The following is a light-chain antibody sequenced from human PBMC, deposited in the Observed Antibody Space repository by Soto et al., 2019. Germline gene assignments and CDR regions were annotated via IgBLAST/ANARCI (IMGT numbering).Light chain of an antibody. J-gene: IGKJ1*01. CDR1: QSVSSN. Sequence: EVVMTQSPATVSVSPGERATLSCRASQSVSSNLAWYKQKPGQAPRLLIYGASTRATGTPARFSGSGSGTEFTLTISSLLSEDFAVYYCQKYSSAPGTFGHGTKVDIK. V-gene: IGKV3-15*01. CDR3: QKYSSAPGT. CDR2: GAS.